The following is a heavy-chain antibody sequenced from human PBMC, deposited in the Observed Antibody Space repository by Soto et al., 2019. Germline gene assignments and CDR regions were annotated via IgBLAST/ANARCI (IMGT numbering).Heavy chain of an antibody. CDR3: ATHSRFKKDY. CDR1: ELTFRNEW. J-gene: IGHJ4*02. Sequence: EVQLVESGGDLVQPGGSRRLSCVVSELTFRNEWMTWVRQAPGKGLEWVANINEHGSETYYVDSVKGRFIISRGNAKNSLFLQMNSLRAEDTAVYYCATHSRFKKDYWGQGTLVTVSS. V-gene: IGHV3-7*02. CDR2: INEHGSET. D-gene: IGHD3-3*01.